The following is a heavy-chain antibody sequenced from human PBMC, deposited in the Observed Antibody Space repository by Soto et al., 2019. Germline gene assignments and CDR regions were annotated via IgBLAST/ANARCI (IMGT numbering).Heavy chain of an antibody. V-gene: IGHV4-30-4*01. J-gene: IGHJ4*02. CDR3: AGEPYLPEARNDF. CDR1: RDSISRADYF. Sequence: LSLTCSVSRDSISRADYFWTWIRQSPGTGLEWVGYIFHSGTTYYNPSLKGRLLISIENSKNQCSLRLTSVTTADSAVYFCAGEPYLPEARNDFWGPGTLVTVSS. CDR2: IFHSGTT.